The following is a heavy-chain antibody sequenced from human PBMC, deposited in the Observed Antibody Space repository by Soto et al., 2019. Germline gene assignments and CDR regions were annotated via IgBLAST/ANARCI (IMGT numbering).Heavy chain of an antibody. V-gene: IGHV2-5*02. D-gene: IGHD6-19*01. CDR1: GFSLSSTRMA. CDR2: IYWDDDK. CDR3: AHIVVAGLGYYFDY. Sequence: QITLKESGPTLVKPTQTLTLTCTFSGFSLSSTRMAVGWIRQPPGKALEWLALIYWDDDKRYSPFLKSRPTITKDTPKNQVVLTMSNMDPVDTARYYCAHIVVAGLGYYFDYWGQGTLVTVSS. J-gene: IGHJ4*02.